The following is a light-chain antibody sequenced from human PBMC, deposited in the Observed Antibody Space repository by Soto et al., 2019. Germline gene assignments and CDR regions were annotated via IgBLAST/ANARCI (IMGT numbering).Light chain of an antibody. V-gene: IGLV2-14*01. CDR1: SREVGGYNY. J-gene: IGLJ1*01. Sequence: QSVLTQPASVSGSPGQSVTISCTGASREVGGYNYVSWYQQYPGKAPKLMVCDVSNRPSGVSNRFSGSKSGNTASLTISGLQAEDEADYYCSSFTGTSYVFGTGTKVTVL. CDR3: SSFTGTSYV. CDR2: DVS.